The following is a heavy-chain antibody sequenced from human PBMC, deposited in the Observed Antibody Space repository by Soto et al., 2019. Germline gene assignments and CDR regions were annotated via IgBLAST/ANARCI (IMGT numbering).Heavy chain of an antibody. V-gene: IGHV1-46*01. CDR1: GYTFTSYY. CDR3: ARLDSYGYYYYGMDV. D-gene: IGHD5-18*01. CDR2: INPSGGST. J-gene: IGHJ6*02. Sequence: ASVKVSCKASGYTFTSYYMHWVRQAPGQGLEWMGIINPSGGSTSYAQKFQGRVTMTRDTSTSTVYMELSSLRSEDAAVYYCARLDSYGYYYYGMDVWGQGTTVTVSS.